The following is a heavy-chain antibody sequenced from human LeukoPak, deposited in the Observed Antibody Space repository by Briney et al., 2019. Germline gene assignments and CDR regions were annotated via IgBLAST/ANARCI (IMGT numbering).Heavy chain of an antibody. J-gene: IGHJ4*02. D-gene: IGHD1-1*01. CDR1: GFTFGNFW. Sequence: GGSLRLSCAASGFTFGNFWMHWARQTPGKGLAWLARINSDGSGTSYADSVKGRFTISRDNAKNTLFLQMNSLRAEDTAVYYCPDGRGASGGYWGQGTLVTVSS. CDR3: PDGRGASGGY. V-gene: IGHV3-74*01. CDR2: INSDGSGT.